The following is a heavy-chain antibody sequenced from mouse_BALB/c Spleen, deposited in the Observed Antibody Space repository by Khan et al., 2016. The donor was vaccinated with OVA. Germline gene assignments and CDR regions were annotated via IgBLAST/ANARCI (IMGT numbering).Heavy chain of an antibody. CDR1: GYTFTIYG. J-gene: IGHJ4*01. CDR3: ARVGYNGTMDY. V-gene: IGHV9-3-1*01. Sequence: QIQLVQSGPELKKPGETVKISCKASGYTFTIYGMNWVRQAPGKGLKWMGWINTYTGETTYAEDFKGRFAFSLENSARPAFLQINNLTNEDTATYFCARVGYNGTMDYWGQGTSVTVSS. D-gene: IGHD2-14*01. CDR2: INTYTGET.